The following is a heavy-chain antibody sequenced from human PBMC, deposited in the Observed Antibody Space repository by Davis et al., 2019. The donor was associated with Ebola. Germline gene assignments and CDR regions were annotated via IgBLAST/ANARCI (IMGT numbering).Heavy chain of an antibody. J-gene: IGHJ4*02. CDR1: GYTFTSYD. D-gene: IGHD3-16*01. CDR2: INLYSGKT. V-gene: IGHV1-18*01. CDR3: ARGEITLGESLAHY. Sequence: AASVKVSCKASGYTFTSYDINWVRQAPGQGLEWMGWINLYSGKTNYAQKFQGRVTMTADTSTSKVYMGLRGLTSDDTAVYYCARGEITLGESLAHYWGQGTLVTVSS.